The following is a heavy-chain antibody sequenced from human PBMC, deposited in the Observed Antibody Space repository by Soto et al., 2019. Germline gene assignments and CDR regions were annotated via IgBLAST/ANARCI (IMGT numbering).Heavy chain of an antibody. Sequence: QVQLQQSGPRLVKPSETLSLTCTVSSGPSRSYNWGWIRQSPRRGLEWIGYVYYTGDTAYNPSLKSRVTISAATSTNNLSLFLSSVTAADTAVYYCVSRGIDYLHGLADVGGQGTTVTVSS. J-gene: IGHJ6*02. CDR1: SGPSRSYN. D-gene: IGHD1-26*01. V-gene: IGHV4-59*08. CDR3: VSRGIDYLHGLADV. CDR2: VYYTGDT.